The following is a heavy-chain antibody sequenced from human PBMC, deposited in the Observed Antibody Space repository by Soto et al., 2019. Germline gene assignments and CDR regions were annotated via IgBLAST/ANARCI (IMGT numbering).Heavy chain of an antibody. V-gene: IGHV4-31*03. Sequence: PSETLSLTCTVSGGSISSGGYYWSWIRQHPGKGLEWIGYIYSSGSTYYNPSLKSRVTISVDTSKNQFSLKLRSVTAADTAVDYCVRDGTKTLRDWFDPWGQGISVTVSS. CDR2: IYSSGST. CDR1: GGSISSGGYY. CDR3: VRDGTKTLRDWFDP. D-gene: IGHD1-1*01. J-gene: IGHJ5*02.